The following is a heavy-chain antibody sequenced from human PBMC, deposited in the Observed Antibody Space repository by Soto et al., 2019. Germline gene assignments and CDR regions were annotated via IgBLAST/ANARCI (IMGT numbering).Heavy chain of an antibody. CDR2: ISYGGST. Sequence: PSETLSLTCTVSDGSISSGNYYWSWIRQPPGKGLEWIGFISYGGSTYYSASLKSRFTISVDTSKNQFSLNLSFVTAADTAVYYCATMGTPATGLYYFDYWGQGTLVTVSS. D-gene: IGHD1-7*01. V-gene: IGHV4-30-4*01. CDR3: ATMGTPATGLYYFDY. CDR1: DGSISSGNYY. J-gene: IGHJ4*02.